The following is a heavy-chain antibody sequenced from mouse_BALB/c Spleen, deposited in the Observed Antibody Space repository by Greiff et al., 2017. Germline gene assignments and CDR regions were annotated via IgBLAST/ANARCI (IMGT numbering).Heavy chain of an antibody. V-gene: IGHV5-2*01. CDR3: ARQGMVTGAMDY. D-gene: IGHD2-1*01. CDR2: INSDGGST. Sequence: EVQLMESGGGLVQPGESLKLSCESTEYEFPSHDMSWVRKTPEKRLELVAAINSDGGSTYYPDTMERRFIISRDKTKKTLYLQMSSLRSEDTALYYCARQGMVTGAMDYWGQGTSVTVSS. CDR1: EYEFPSHD. J-gene: IGHJ4*01.